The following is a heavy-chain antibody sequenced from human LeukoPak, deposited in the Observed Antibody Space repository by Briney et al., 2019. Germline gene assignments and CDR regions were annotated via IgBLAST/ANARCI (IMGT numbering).Heavy chain of an antibody. D-gene: IGHD3-10*01. CDR3: ARRLGLGFGEYSNNWFDP. V-gene: IGHV3-21*01. J-gene: IGHJ5*02. CDR1: GFTFSSYS. CDR2: ISSSSSYI. Sequence: GGSLRLSCAASGFTFSSYSMNWVRQAPGKGLEWVSSISSSSSYIYYADSVKGRFTISRDNAKNSLYLQMNSLRAEDTAVYYCARRLGLGFGEYSNNWFDPWGQGTLVTVSS.